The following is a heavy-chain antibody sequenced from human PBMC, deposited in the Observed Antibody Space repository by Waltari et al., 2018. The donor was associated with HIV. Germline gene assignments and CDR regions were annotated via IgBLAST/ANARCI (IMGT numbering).Heavy chain of an antibody. CDR1: GFALVHYS. CDR3: VRDDPGYGPIDY. V-gene: IGHV3-21*04. Sequence: DVYLVESGGGVVKIGGSIRLTCAASGFALVHYSMNWVRQSPVRGLEWVASIRRGNNEKHYLDSVRGRFVISRDNAESSVYLQMESLREEDTATYFCVRDDPGYGPIDYWGQGTRVTV. CDR2: IRRGNNEK. D-gene: IGHD3-10*01. J-gene: IGHJ4*02.